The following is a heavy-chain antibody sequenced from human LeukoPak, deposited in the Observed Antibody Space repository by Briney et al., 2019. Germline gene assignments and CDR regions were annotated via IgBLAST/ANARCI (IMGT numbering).Heavy chain of an antibody. CDR2: ISDSGDNT. CDR3: AKVYWNDYYYDY. Sequence: GGSLRLSCTASGFTLSTYAMSWVRQAPGKGLEWVSAISDSGDNTHYADSVKGRFTISRDSSKSTLYLQMNSLRADDTAVYYCAKVYWNDYYYDYWGQGTLVTVSS. J-gene: IGHJ4*02. CDR1: GFTLSTYA. D-gene: IGHD1-1*01. V-gene: IGHV3-23*01.